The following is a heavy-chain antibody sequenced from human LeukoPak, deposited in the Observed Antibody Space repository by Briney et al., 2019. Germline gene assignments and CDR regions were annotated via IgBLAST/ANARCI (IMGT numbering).Heavy chain of an antibody. CDR3: ATDLKGSRGFDY. Sequence: ASVKVSSKVSGYTLTNLSMHWVRQAPGKELEWMGGFDPEDAETIYAQKFQGRVTMTEDTSTDTAYMELSSLRSEDTAVYYCATDLKGSRGFDYWGQGSLVTVSS. CDR2: FDPEDAET. D-gene: IGHD3-10*01. J-gene: IGHJ4*02. CDR1: GYTLTNLS. V-gene: IGHV1-24*01.